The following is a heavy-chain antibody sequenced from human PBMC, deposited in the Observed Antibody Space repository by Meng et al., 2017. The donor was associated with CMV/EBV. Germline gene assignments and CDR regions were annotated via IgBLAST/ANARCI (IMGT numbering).Heavy chain of an antibody. V-gene: IGHV3-30-3*01. D-gene: IGHD2-2*01. CDR2: ISYDGSNK. Sequence: GGSLRLSCAASGFTFSSYAMHWVRQAPGKGLEWVAVISYDGSNKYYADSVKGRFTISRDNSKNTLYLQMNSLGAEDTAVYYCARAIHGAQVVPAKLTVYYYGMDVWGQGTTVTVSS. CDR3: ARAIHGAQVVPAKLTVYYYGMDV. CDR1: GFTFSSYA. J-gene: IGHJ6*02.